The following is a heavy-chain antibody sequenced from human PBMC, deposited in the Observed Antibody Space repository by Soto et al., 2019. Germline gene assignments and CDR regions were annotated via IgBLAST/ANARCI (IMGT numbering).Heavy chain of an antibody. CDR3: ATSGVAAITPLDY. V-gene: IGHV1-69*02. D-gene: IGHD2-15*01. CDR1: GGTFSSYT. CDR2: IIPILGIA. J-gene: IGHJ4*02. Sequence: ASVKVSCKASGGTFSSYTISWVRQAPGQGLEWMGRIIPILGIANYAQKFQGRVTITADKSTSTAYMELSSLRSEDTAVYYCATSGVAAITPLDYWGQGTLVTVSS.